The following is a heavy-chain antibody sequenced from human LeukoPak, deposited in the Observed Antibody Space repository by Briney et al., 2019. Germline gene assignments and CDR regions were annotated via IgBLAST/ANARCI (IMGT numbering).Heavy chain of an antibody. CDR2: ISAYNGNT. CDR3: ARGRYRRHSSSLHPNWFDP. CDR1: GYTFTSYG. J-gene: IGHJ5*02. V-gene: IGHV1-18*01. D-gene: IGHD6-6*01. Sequence: ASVKVSCKASGYTFTSYGISWVRQAPGQGLEWMGWISAYNGNTNYAQKLQGRVTMTTDTSTSTAYMELRSLRSDDTAVYYCARGRYRRHSSSLHPNWFDPWGQGTLVTVSS.